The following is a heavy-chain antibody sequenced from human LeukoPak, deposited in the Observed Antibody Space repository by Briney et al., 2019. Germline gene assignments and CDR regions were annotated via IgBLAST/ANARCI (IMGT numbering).Heavy chain of an antibody. CDR2: ISGSGGST. CDR3: ARSIAARKDGYYFDY. CDR1: GFTFSSYG. D-gene: IGHD6-6*01. Sequence: GGTLRLSCAASGFTFSSYGMSWVRQAPGKGLEWVSAISGSGGSTYYADSVKGRFTISRDNSKNTLYLQMNSLRAEDTAVYYCARSIAARKDGYYFDYWGQGTLVTVSS. J-gene: IGHJ4*02. V-gene: IGHV3-23*01.